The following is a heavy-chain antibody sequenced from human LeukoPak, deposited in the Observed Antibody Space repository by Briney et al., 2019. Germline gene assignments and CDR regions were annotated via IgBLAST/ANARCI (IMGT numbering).Heavy chain of an antibody. CDR3: ARITVAALYYYGMDV. CDR1: GGSISSGDYY. V-gene: IGHV4-61*08. D-gene: IGHD6-19*01. CDR2: VSDSGST. J-gene: IGHJ6*02. Sequence: SQTLSLTCTVSGGSISSGDYYWSWIRQSPGKGLEWIGYVSDSGSTNYNPSLKSRVTISVDTSKNQFSLKLSSVTAADTAVYYCARITVAALYYYGMDVWGQGTTVTVSS.